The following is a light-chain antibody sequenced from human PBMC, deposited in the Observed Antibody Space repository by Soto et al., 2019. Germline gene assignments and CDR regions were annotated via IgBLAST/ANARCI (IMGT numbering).Light chain of an antibody. CDR1: SSDVGGYSY. V-gene: IGLV2-14*01. Sequence: QSVRTQPASVSGSPGQSIAISCTGTSSDVGGYSYVSWYQQQPGKAPKLVISDVSNRPSGVSDRFSGSKSGNTASLTISGLQTEDEDAYYCASYTTSSTYVFGTGTKVTVL. CDR2: DVS. CDR3: ASYTTSSTYV. J-gene: IGLJ1*01.